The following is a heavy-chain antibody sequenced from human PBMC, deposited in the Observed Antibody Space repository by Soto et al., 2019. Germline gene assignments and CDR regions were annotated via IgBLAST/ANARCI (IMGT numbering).Heavy chain of an antibody. J-gene: IGHJ4*02. CDR1: GYTFSNYG. CDR2: ISAYNGDT. D-gene: IGHD1-26*01. V-gene: IGHV1-18*01. CDR3: ARGWYSGTYDPPVY. Sequence: QVQLVQSGAEVKKPGASVKVACKAFGYTFSNYGITWVRQAPGQGLEWMGWISAYNGDTNYAQKLQDRVTMTTDTTTSTADMELRSLKPDDRAVYYWARGWYSGTYDPPVYWGQGTLVTVSS.